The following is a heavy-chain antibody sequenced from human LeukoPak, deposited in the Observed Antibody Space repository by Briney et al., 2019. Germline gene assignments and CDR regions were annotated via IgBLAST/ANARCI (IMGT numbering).Heavy chain of an antibody. J-gene: IGHJ4*02. D-gene: IGHD3-10*01. V-gene: IGHV3-21*01. CDR1: GFTLSSYS. Sequence: GGSLRLSCAASGFTLSSYSMNWVSQAPGKGLEWVSSISSSGSYISYADSVKGRFTIPRDNAKNSLYLQMNSLRAEDTAVYYCARDIGEWFGERWAFDDYWGQGTLVTVSS. CDR2: ISSSGSYI. CDR3: ARDIGEWFGERWAFDDY.